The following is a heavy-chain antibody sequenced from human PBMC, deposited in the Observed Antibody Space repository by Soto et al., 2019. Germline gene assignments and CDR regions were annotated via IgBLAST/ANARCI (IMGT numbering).Heavy chain of an antibody. J-gene: IGHJ3*01. V-gene: IGHV4-38-2*01. D-gene: IGHD2-15*01. CDR2: IFHGGNT. CDR1: GFFISGGNY. Sequence: SETLSLTCAVSGFFISGGNYWGWIRKPPGKGLEWIGSIFHGGNTYYNPSLKSRVTISVDMSKNQFSLKLNSVTAADTAVYYCARARWYDAFDVWGQGTVVTVSS. CDR3: ARARWYDAFDV.